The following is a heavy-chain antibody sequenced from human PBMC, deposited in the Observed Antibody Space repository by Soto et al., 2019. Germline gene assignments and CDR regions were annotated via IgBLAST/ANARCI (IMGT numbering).Heavy chain of an antibody. CDR2: IKSKTDGGTT. J-gene: IGHJ4*02. V-gene: IGHV3-15*01. D-gene: IGHD3-9*01. CDR1: GFAVSNAW. Sequence: GGSLRLSCAASGFAVSNAWMSWVRQAPGKGLEWVGRIKSKTDGGTTDYAAPVKGRFTISRDDSKNTLYLQMNSLKTEDTAVYYCASVLRYFDWLPRPRDYWGQGTLVTVSS. CDR3: ASVLRYFDWLPRPRDY.